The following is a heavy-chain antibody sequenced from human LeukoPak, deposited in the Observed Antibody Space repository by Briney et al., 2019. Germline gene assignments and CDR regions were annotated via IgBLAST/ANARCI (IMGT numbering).Heavy chain of an antibody. Sequence: LSGGSLRLSCAASGFTFHDYSMHWVRQAPGKGLEWVSLISWDGGNTYFADSVKGRFTISRDNRKNSLYLQMNSLRTEDTALYYCAKVLRGYGDYGAFDSWGQGTLVTVSS. CDR3: AKVLRGYGDYGAFDS. J-gene: IGHJ4*02. D-gene: IGHD4-17*01. V-gene: IGHV3-43*01. CDR1: GFTFHDYS. CDR2: ISWDGGNT.